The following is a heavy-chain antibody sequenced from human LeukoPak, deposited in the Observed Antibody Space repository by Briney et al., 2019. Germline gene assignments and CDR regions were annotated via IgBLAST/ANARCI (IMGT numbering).Heavy chain of an antibody. CDR2: ISSSSSYI. CDR3: ARSARRIAPFDP. CDR1: GFTFSSYS. D-gene: IGHD6-13*01. V-gene: IGHV3-21*01. Sequence: GGSLRLSCAASGFTFSSYSMNWVRQAPGKGLEWVSSISSSSSYIYYADLVKGRFTISRDNAKNSLDLQMNSLRAEDTAVYYCARSARRIAPFDPWGQGTLVTVSS. J-gene: IGHJ5*02.